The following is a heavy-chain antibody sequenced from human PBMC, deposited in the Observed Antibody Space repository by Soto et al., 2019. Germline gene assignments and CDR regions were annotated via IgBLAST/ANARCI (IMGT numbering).Heavy chain of an antibody. CDR3: AKDRRAGGNSAFYFDF. V-gene: IGHV3-23*01. J-gene: IGHJ4*02. CDR2: ISATGGGT. D-gene: IGHD3-16*01. Sequence: GGSLRLSCAASGFKFSNYAMSWVRQAPGKGLEWVSLISATGGGTYYADSVKGRFTISRDNSHNTLYLQVHSLTAEDTAVYYCAKDRRAGGNSAFYFDFWCQGAQVTVSS. CDR1: GFKFSNYA.